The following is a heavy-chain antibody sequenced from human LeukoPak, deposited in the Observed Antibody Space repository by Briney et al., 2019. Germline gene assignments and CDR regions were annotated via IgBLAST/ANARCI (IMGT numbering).Heavy chain of an antibody. J-gene: IGHJ5*02. Sequence: PSETLSLTCVVYGGSFSGYYWSWIRQPPGKGLEWIGEINHSGSTNYNPSLKSRVTISVDTSKNQFSLKLSSVTAADTAVYYCARGYGDYGRWFDPWGQGTLVTVSS. D-gene: IGHD4-17*01. CDR1: GGSFSGYY. CDR3: ARGYGDYGRWFDP. V-gene: IGHV4-34*01. CDR2: INHSGST.